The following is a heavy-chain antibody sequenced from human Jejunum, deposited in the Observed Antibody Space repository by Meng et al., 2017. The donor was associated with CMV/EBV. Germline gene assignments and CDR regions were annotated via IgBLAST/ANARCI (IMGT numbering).Heavy chain of an antibody. CDR1: GDCY. Sequence: GDCYWTWVSQYPGEGLEWIGYVYYGGSTCYNPSLKNRIAMSVDTSKNQFSLTLNYVTAADTAVYYCARRGSVIIASGAPAFYFDLWGQGTLVTVSS. J-gene: IGHJ4*02. D-gene: IGHD3-10*01. CDR3: ARRGSVIIASGAPAFYFDL. CDR2: VYYGGST. V-gene: IGHV4-31*02.